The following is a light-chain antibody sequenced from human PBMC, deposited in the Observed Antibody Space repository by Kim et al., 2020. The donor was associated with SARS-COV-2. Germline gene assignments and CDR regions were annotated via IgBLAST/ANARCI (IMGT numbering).Light chain of an antibody. CDR1: QSVSSSY. J-gene: IGKJ2*01. V-gene: IGKV3-20*01. Sequence: PGERATLSCRASQSVSSSYFAWYQQKPGQAPRLLIYAASSRATGIPDRFSGSGSGTDFTLIISRLGPEDFAVYYCQQYGSSPPKYTFGQGTKLEI. CDR3: QQYGSSPPKYT. CDR2: AAS.